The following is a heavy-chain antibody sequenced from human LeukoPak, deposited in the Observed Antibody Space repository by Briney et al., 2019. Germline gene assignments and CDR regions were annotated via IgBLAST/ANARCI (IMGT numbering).Heavy chain of an antibody. D-gene: IGHD3-22*01. CDR1: GFTFSSYA. Sequence: GGXLRLSCAASGFTFSSYAMSWVGQAPGKGGGGGSAISIIGNSPYYAASVKGRFTISRDNSKNTLYLQMNSLRAEDTAVYYCAKGTDSSGRPRGGFDYWGQGALVTVSS. CDR3: AKGTDSSGRPRGGFDY. CDR2: ISIIGNSP. J-gene: IGHJ4*02. V-gene: IGHV3-23*01.